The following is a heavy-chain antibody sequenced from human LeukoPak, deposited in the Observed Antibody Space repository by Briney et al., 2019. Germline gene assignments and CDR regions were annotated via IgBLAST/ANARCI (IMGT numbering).Heavy chain of an antibody. CDR1: GFTFSNNG. D-gene: IGHD2-2*01. J-gene: IGHJ4*02. CDR2: IWYDGSNK. CDR3: ARDRRVVVPAARGEFDY. V-gene: IGHV3-33*08. Sequence: GGSLRLSCAASGFTFSNNGMHWVRQAPGKGLEWVAVIWYDGSNKYYADSVKGRFTISRDNSKNTLYLQMNSLRAEDTAVYYCARDRRVVVPAARGEFDYWGQGTLVTVSS.